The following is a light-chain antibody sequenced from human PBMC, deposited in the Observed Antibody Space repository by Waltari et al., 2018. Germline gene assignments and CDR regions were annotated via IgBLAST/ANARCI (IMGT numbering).Light chain of an antibody. CDR1: SGHSSNI. CDR3: QTGGHGTWV. J-gene: IGLJ3*02. CDR2: VNSDGSH. V-gene: IGLV4-69*01. Sequence: QLVLTQSPSASASLGASVKLTCTLSSGHSSNIIAWLQQQPRKDPRYLMKVNSDGSHSKGDDSPDRFSGSSSVAERYLTISSLQSEDEADYYCQTGGHGTWVFGGGTKLTVL.